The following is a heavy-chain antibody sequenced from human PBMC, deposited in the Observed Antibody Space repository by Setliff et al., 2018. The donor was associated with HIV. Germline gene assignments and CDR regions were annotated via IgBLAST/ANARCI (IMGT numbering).Heavy chain of an antibody. CDR2: INPNSGNR. Sequence: GASVKVSCKASGYTFSGYHMYWVRQAPGQGLEWMGRINPNSGNRGYAQKFQGRVTISRNTSISTAYMELSGLRSEDTAVYYCARGRGRYYDSRSYLDYWGQGTLVTVSS. D-gene: IGHD3-22*01. CDR3: ARGRGRYYDSRSYLDY. J-gene: IGHJ4*02. V-gene: IGHV1-8*03. CDR1: GYTFSGYH.